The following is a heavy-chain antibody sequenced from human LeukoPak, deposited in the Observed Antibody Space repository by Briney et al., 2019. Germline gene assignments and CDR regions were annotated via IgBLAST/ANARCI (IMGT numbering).Heavy chain of an antibody. CDR3: AKDHYWSIDY. CDR1: GFTFRNYA. Sequence: PGGSLRLSCAASGFTFRNYAMHWVRHAPGQGLVWVSRIKGDGISTNYADSVKGRFTISRDIAKNTLYLQMNSLRAEDTGVYYCAKDHYWSIDYWGRGTLVTVSS. J-gene: IGHJ4*02. D-gene: IGHD3-3*01. V-gene: IGHV3-74*01. CDR2: IKGDGIST.